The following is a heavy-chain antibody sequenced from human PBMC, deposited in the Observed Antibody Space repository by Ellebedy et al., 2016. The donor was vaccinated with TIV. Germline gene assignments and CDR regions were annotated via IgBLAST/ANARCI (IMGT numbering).Heavy chain of an antibody. CDR3: MRDANIGASGKLWDY. D-gene: IGHD6-13*01. Sequence: GESLKISXAASGFTFSPYWMHWVRQVPGKEFVWVSRINSDGSSTTYAESVKGRFTTSRDNAKNMLYLQMNNLGPEDTAVYYCMRDANIGASGKLWDYWGQGTLVTVSS. J-gene: IGHJ4*02. CDR2: INSDGSST. CDR1: GFTFSPYW. V-gene: IGHV3-74*01.